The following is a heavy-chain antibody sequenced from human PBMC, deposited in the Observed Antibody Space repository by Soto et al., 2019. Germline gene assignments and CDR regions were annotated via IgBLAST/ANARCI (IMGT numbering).Heavy chain of an antibody. Sequence: EVQLVESGGGLVKPGGSLRLSCAASGFTFSAFGMDWVRQAPGKGLEWVSGISNSSPYIYYADSVKGRFTISRDNSKSSLYLHMNSLRAEDTAVYYGVRDNGDYGDFFEYWGPGNMVTVSS. V-gene: IGHV3-21*01. D-gene: IGHD4-17*01. CDR1: GFTFSAFG. J-gene: IGHJ4*02. CDR2: ISNSSPYI. CDR3: VRDNGDYGDFFEY.